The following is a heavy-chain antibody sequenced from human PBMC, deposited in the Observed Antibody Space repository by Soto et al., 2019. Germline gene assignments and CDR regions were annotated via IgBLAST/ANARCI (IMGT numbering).Heavy chain of an antibody. D-gene: IGHD2-2*01. CDR2: IWYDGSNK. Sequence: GESLKISCAASGFTFSSYGMHWVRQAPGKGLEWVAVIWYDGSNKYYADSVKGRFTISRDNSKNTLYLQMNSLRAEDTAVYYCARAGYCSSTSCFISGPVYWGQGTLVTVSS. J-gene: IGHJ4*02. V-gene: IGHV3-33*01. CDR3: ARAGYCSSTSCFISGPVY. CDR1: GFTFSSYG.